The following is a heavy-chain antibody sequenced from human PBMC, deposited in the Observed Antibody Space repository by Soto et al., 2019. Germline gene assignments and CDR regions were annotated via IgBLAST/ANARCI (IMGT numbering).Heavy chain of an antibody. CDR3: ASSTGDGYNPYYFDY. V-gene: IGHV4-30-2*01. J-gene: IGHJ4*02. CDR2: ISHRGNT. Sequence: SETLSLTCAVSGVSINSGTYSWSWIRQPPGKGLEWVGYISHRGNTYYNSSLRSRVAISLDTSKNQFSLRLSSVTAADTAVYYCASSTGDGYNPYYFDYWGQGTLVTVSS. CDR1: GVSINSGTYS. D-gene: IGHD5-12*01.